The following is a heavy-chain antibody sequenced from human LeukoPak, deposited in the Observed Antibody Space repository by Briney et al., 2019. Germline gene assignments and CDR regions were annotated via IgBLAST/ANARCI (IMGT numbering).Heavy chain of an antibody. V-gene: IGHV6-1*01. CDR1: GDSVSSNSVT. CDR2: TYYRSTWYN. Sequence: SQTLSLTCAISGDSVSSNSVTWNWIRQSPSRGLEWLGRTYYRSTWYNDYAVSVRGRVTVNPDASKNQFSLHLNSVTPEDTAVYCCARRLTQYDCFDPWGQGILVTVSS. J-gene: IGHJ5*02. D-gene: IGHD2-2*01. CDR3: ARRLTQYDCFDP.